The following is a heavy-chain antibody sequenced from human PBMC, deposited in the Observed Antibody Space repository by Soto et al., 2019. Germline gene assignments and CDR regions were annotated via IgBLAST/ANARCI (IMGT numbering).Heavy chain of an antibody. V-gene: IGHV3-30-3*01. D-gene: IGHD3-9*01. CDR1: GFTFSSYA. CDR2: ISYDGSNK. CDR3: AREGPYYDISTGILTD. Sequence: GGSLRLSCAASGFTFSSYAMHWVRQAPGKGLEWVAVISYDGSNKYYADSVKGRFTISRDNSKNTLYLQMNSLRAEDTAVYYCAREGPYYDISTGILTDWGPGTLVTVSS. J-gene: IGHJ4*02.